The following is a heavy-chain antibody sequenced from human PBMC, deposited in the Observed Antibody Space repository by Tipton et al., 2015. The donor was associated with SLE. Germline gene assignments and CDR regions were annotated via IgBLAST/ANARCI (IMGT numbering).Heavy chain of an antibody. CDR1: GGSVSRNYYY. D-gene: IGHD1-26*01. CDR3: ARDWVVGATLDRFDP. Sequence: TLSLTCTVSGGSVSRNYYYWAWIRQSPGKGLEWIGSIHYSGTTYYNPSLNSLFTISVDTSKNQFSLKVTSVTATDTAVYYCARDWVVGATLDRFDPWGQGTLVTVSS. V-gene: IGHV4-39*02. CDR2: IHYSGTT. J-gene: IGHJ5*02.